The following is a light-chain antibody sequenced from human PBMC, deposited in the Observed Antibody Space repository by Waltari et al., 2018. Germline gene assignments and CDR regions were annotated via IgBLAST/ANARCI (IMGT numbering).Light chain of an antibody. CDR1: SDSVSASFS. CDR3: VLYMDSGVWV. Sequence: QTVVTQEPSVSVSPGGTVTLTCALSSDSVSASFSPSWYQQTPGQAPRTLIYSTNTRLFGVPNRFSGSILGNKAALTIAGAQADDEADYYCVLYMDSGVWVFGGGTKLTVL. J-gene: IGLJ3*02. CDR2: STN. V-gene: IGLV8-61*01.